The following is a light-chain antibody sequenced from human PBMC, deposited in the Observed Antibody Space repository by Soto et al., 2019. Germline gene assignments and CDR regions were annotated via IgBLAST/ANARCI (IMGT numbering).Light chain of an antibody. CDR2: DAS. J-gene: IGKJ3*01. Sequence: EIVLTQSPATLSLSPGERATLSCRASQSISSYLAWYQQKPDQAPWLLIYDASNRATGIPARFSGSGSGTDFTLTISSLEPEDFAVYYCHQRSTWPFTFGPGTKVDIK. V-gene: IGKV3-11*01. CDR3: HQRSTWPFT. CDR1: QSISSY.